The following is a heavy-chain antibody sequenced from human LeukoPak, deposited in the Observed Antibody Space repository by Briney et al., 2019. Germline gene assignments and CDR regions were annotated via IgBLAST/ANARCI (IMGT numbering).Heavy chain of an antibody. V-gene: IGHV3-23*01. CDR3: ARRVSSAWALEDY. CDR1: GFTFSSYA. CDR2: ISGSGGST. Sequence: GGSLRLSCAASGFTFSSYAMSWVRQAPGKGLEWVSAISGSGGSTYYADSVKGRFTISRDNSKNTLYLQMNSLRAEDTAVYYCARRVSSAWALEDYWGQRTLVTVSS. J-gene: IGHJ4*02. D-gene: IGHD6-19*01.